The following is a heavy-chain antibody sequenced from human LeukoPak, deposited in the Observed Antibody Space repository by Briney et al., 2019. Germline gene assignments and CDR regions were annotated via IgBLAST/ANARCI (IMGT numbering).Heavy chain of an antibody. Sequence: AASVKVSCKASGYTFTSYGISWVRQAPGQGLEWMGWISAYNGNTNYAQKLQGRVTMTTDTSTSTAYMELRSLRSDDTAVYYCARTSQQLVLRGAFDIWGQGTMVTVSS. CDR2: ISAYNGNT. CDR3: ARTSQQLVLRGAFDI. CDR1: GYTFTSYG. D-gene: IGHD6-13*01. V-gene: IGHV1-18*01. J-gene: IGHJ3*02.